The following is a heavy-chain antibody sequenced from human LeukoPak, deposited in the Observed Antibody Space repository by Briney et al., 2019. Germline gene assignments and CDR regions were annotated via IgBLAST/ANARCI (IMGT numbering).Heavy chain of an antibody. V-gene: IGHV1-2*02. J-gene: IGHJ4*02. CDR1: GYTFTDYY. CDR3: ARDMDTGPDLFDY. Sequence: ASVKVSCKASGYTFTDYYMHWVRQAPGQGLEWMGWINPKSVATNNAQKFQGRVTMTRDTSISTAYMELSSLRSDDTAIYYCARDMDTGPDLFDYWGQGTLVTVSS. D-gene: IGHD5-18*01. CDR2: INPKSVAT.